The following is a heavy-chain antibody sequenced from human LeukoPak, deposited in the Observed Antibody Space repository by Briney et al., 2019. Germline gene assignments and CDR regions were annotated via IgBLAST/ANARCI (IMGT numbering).Heavy chain of an antibody. CDR3: ARGVGFDP. CDR2: ISSSGGSTI. Sequence: GGSLRLSCAASGFTFSSYEMNWVRQAPGKGLEWVSYISSSGGSTIYYADSVKGSFTISRDNAKNSLYLHMSSLRAEDTSVYYCARGVGFDPWGQGTLVTVSS. D-gene: IGHD3-3*01. V-gene: IGHV3-48*03. J-gene: IGHJ5*02. CDR1: GFTFSSYE.